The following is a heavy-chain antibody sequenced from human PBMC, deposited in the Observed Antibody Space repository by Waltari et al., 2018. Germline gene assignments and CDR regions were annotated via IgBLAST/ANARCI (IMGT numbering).Heavy chain of an antibody. J-gene: IGHJ5*02. D-gene: IGHD3-22*01. V-gene: IGHV1-69*05. CDR3: ARDRGLGTMIVVVTPTGGWFDP. Sequence: QVQLVQSGAEVKKPGSSVKVSCKASGGTFSSYAISWVRQAPGPGLEWRGGIIPIFGTANYAQKFQGRVTITTDESTSTAYMELSSLRSEDTAVYYCARDRGLGTMIVVVTPTGGWFDPWGQGTLVTVSS. CDR2: IIPIFGTA. CDR1: GGTFSSYA.